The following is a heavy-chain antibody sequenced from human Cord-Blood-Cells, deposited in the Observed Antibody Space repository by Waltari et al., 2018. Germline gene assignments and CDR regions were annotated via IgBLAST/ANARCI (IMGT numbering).Heavy chain of an antibody. V-gene: IGHV3-33*01. Sequence: QVQLVESGGGVVQPGRSLRLSCAASGFTFRSYGMHRVRQAPGKGLGWVAVIWYDGSNKYYADSVKGRFTISRDKSKNTLYLQMNSLRAEDTAVYYCARAEYWYFDLWGRGTLVTVSS. J-gene: IGHJ2*01. CDR1: GFTFRSYG. CDR3: ARAEYWYFDL. CDR2: IWYDGSNK.